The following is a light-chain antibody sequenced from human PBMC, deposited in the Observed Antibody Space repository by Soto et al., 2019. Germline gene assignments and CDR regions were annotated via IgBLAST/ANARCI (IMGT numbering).Light chain of an antibody. CDR3: CSYAGSYTL. V-gene: IGLV2-11*01. J-gene: IGLJ2*01. Sequence: QSVLTQPRSVSGSPGQSVTISCTGTSSDVGGYNFVSGYQQHPGKVPKLIIYDVSQRPSGVPDRFSGSKSGNTASLTISGLQAEDEADYYCCSYAGSYTLFGGGTKLTVL. CDR2: DVS. CDR1: SSDVGGYNF.